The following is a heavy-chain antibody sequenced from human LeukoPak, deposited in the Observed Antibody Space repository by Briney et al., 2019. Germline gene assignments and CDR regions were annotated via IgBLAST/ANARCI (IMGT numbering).Heavy chain of an antibody. Sequence: GGSLRLSCAASGFTFSSYAMHWVRQAPGKGLEYVSAISCNGGSTYYANSVKGRFTISRDNSKNTLYLQMGSLRAEDMAVYYCARRGVWGSYRYKYYFDYWVQGTLVTVSS. J-gene: IGHJ4*02. D-gene: IGHD3-16*02. CDR2: ISCNGGST. V-gene: IGHV3-64*01. CDR1: GFTFSSYA. CDR3: ARRGVWGSYRYKYYFDY.